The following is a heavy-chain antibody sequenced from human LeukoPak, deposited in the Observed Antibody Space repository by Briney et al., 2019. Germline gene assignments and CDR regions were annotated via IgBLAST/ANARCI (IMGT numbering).Heavy chain of an antibody. CDR2: FDPEDGET. J-gene: IGHJ4*02. V-gene: IGHV1-24*01. CDR3: ATGDSAGQWLVPEFDY. D-gene: IGHD6-19*01. CDR1: GYTLTELS. Sequence: ASVKVSCKVSGYTLTELSMHWVRQAPGKGLEWMGGFDPEDGETIYAQKFQGRVTMTEDTSTDTAYMELSSLRSEDTAVYYCATGDSAGQWLVPEFDYWGQGTLVTVSS.